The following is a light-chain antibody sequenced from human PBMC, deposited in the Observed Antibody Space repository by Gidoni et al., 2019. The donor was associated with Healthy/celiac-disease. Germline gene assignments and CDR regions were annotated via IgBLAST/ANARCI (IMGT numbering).Light chain of an antibody. Sequence: EIVLTQSPGTLSLSPGERATLSCRASQSVSSSYLAWYQQTPGQAPRLLIYGASSRATGIPDRFSGSGSGTDFTLTISRLDPEDFAVYYCQQYGSSPWTFXQXTKVXIK. CDR3: QQYGSSPWT. CDR1: QSVSSSY. CDR2: GAS. V-gene: IGKV3-20*01. J-gene: IGKJ1*01.